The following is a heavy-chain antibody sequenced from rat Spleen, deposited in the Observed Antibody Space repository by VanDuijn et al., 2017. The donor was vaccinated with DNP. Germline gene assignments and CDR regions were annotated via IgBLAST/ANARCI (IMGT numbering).Heavy chain of an antibody. V-gene: IGHV2S12*01. J-gene: IGHJ2*01. Sequence: VQLKESGPGLVQPSQTLSLTCTVSGFSLTSYGVSWVRQPPGKGLEWIAAISSGGSTYYNSALKSRLSISRDTSKSQVFLKMNSLQTEDTAIYFCTRGGGYYGAFDYWGQGVMVTVSS. D-gene: IGHD1-6*01. CDR3: TRGGGYYGAFDY. CDR2: ISSGGST. CDR1: GFSLTSYG.